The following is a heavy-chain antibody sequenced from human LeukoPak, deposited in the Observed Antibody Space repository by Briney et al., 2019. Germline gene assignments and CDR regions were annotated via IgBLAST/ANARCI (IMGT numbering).Heavy chain of an antibody. CDR1: GFTFKNYW. CDR2: INDDGSST. V-gene: IGHV3-74*01. Sequence: GGSLRLSCAASGFTFKNYWMHWVRQAPGKGPVWVSRINDDGSSTSYADSVKGRFTISRDDAKDTLYLQMNSLRAEDTAVYYCVRGGASTWSWGQGTLVTVSS. D-gene: IGHD2-15*01. J-gene: IGHJ5*02. CDR3: VRGGASTWS.